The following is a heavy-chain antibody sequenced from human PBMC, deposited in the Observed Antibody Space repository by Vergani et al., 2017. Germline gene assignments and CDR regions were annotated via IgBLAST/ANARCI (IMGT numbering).Heavy chain of an antibody. CDR2: IYYSGST. Sequence: QLQLQESGPGLVKPSETLSLTCTVSGGSISSSSYYWGCIRQPPGKGLVWIGSIYYSGSTYYYPSLKSRVTISGDTSKTQFSLRLSSVTAANTPVYYWARRLAYCGVDCYPYYNGMDVWSQWTTVTVSS. V-gene: IGHV4-39*01. CDR3: ARRLAYCGVDCYPYYNGMDV. J-gene: IGHJ6*02. D-gene: IGHD2-21*02. CDR1: GGSISSSSYY.